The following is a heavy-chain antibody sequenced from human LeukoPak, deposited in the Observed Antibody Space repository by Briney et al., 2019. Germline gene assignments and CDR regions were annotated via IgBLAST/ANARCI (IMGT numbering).Heavy chain of an antibody. D-gene: IGHD1-14*01. V-gene: IGHV3-30-3*01. Sequence: PGGSLRLSCAASGFTFSSYAMHWVRQAPGKGLEWVAVISYDGSNKYYADSVKGRFTISRDNSKNTLYLQMNSLRAEDTAVYYCAGDPDDQYYFDYWGQGTLVTVSS. CDR1: GFTFSSYA. J-gene: IGHJ4*02. CDR2: ISYDGSNK. CDR3: AGDPDDQYYFDY.